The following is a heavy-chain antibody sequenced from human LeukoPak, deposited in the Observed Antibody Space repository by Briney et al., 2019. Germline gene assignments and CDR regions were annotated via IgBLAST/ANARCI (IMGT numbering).Heavy chain of an antibody. D-gene: IGHD2-2*01. CDR3: ATGKKYQLLSTTGYYGMDV. V-gene: IGHV3-21*01. CDR2: ISSSSSYI. Sequence: GGSLRLSCAASGFTFDDYAMHWVRQAPGKGLEWVSSISSSSSYIYYADSVKGRFTISRDNAKNSLYLQMNSLRAEDTAVYYCATGKKYQLLSTTGYYGMDVWGQGTTVTVSS. CDR1: GFTFDDYA. J-gene: IGHJ6*02.